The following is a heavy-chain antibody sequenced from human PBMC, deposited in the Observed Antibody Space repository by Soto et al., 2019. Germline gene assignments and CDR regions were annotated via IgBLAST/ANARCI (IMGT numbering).Heavy chain of an antibody. D-gene: IGHD6-19*01. Sequence: GGSLRLSCAASGFTFNNHGINWVRQAPGKGLEWVSYIGSGGTSIYYGDSVKGRFTISRDSAKKSLFLQMNSLRAEDTAVYYCARCLAVAGTAFPHFYYYMDVWGKGTTVTVSS. V-gene: IGHV3-48*01. CDR2: IGSGGTSI. CDR1: GFTFNNHG. CDR3: ARCLAVAGTAFPHFYYYMDV. J-gene: IGHJ6*03.